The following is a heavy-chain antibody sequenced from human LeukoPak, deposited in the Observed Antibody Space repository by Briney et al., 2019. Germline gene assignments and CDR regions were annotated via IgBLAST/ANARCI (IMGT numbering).Heavy chain of an antibody. V-gene: IGHV4-34*01. Sequence: SETLSLTCAVYGVSFSGYYWSWIRQPPGKGLEWIGEINHSGSTNYNPSLKSRATISVDTSKNQFSLKLSSVTAADTAVYYCARTLYYYGSGSYYNGSYYYYGMDVWGQGTTVTVSS. J-gene: IGHJ6*02. CDR3: ARTLYYYGSGSYYNGSYYYYGMDV. CDR2: INHSGST. CDR1: GVSFSGYY. D-gene: IGHD3-10*01.